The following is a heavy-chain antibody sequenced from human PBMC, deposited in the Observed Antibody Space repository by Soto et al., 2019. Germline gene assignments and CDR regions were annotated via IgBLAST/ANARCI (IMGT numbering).Heavy chain of an antibody. J-gene: IGHJ6*02. V-gene: IGHV1-69*02. CDR1: GGTFSSYT. CDR2: IIPILGIP. Sequence: GASVKVSCKASGGTFSSYTISWVRQAPGQGLEWMGRIIPILGIPNYAQKFQGRVTITADKSTSTAYMELSSLRSGDTAVYYCARFRGSYGMDVWGQGTTVTVSS. D-gene: IGHD3-10*01. CDR3: ARFRGSYGMDV.